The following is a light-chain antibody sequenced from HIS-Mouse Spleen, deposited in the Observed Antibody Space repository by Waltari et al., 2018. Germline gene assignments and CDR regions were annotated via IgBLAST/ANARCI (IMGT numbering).Light chain of an antibody. Sequence: SYELTQPSSVSVSPGQRARITCAGDVLAKKYARWFQQKPGKAPVLVIYKDCGRTSGIPGRFCGSSSETTVPLTISGAQVEDEAEYYCYAAADNNWVFGGGTKLTVL. V-gene: IGLV3-27*01. CDR2: KDC. CDR1: VLAKKY. J-gene: IGLJ3*02. CDR3: YAAADNNWV.